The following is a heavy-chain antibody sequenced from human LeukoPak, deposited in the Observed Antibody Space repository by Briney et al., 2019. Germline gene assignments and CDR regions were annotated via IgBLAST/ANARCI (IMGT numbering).Heavy chain of an antibody. J-gene: IGHJ6*02. CDR1: GGTFSSYS. V-gene: IGHV3-23*01. Sequence: PWGSLRLSCAASGGTFSSYSRSWVRQAPGKGLEWVGGICGSGGSTYYADSVKGRFTISRDNSKNTLYLQMNSLRAEGTAVYYCAKGTLGLGDIVVVPAAISSYYYGMDVWGQGTTVTVSS. CDR3: AKGTLGLGDIVVVPAAISSYYYGMDV. D-gene: IGHD2-2*01. CDR2: ICGSGGST.